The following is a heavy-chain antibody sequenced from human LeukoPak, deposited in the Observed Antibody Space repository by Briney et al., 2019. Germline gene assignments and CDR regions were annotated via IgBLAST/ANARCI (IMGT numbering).Heavy chain of an antibody. Sequence: GGSLKLSCAASGFTFSSYWMSWVRQAPGKGLEWVANIKQDGSEKHYVDSVKGRFTISRDNAKNSLYLQMNSLRAEDTAVYYCAREGVLWFGELVDYWGQGTLVTVSS. CDR3: AREGVLWFGELVDY. CDR1: GFTFSSYW. D-gene: IGHD3-10*01. J-gene: IGHJ4*02. CDR2: IKQDGSEK. V-gene: IGHV3-7*01.